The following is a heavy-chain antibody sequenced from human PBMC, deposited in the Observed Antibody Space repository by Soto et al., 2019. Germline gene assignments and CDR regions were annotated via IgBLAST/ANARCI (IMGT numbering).Heavy chain of an antibody. CDR1: GFTFSNAW. CDR3: TTGLYCSSTSCYARDYYYYDMAV. J-gene: IGHJ6*03. Sequence: EVQLVESGGGLVKPGGSLRLSCAASGFTFSNAWMSWVRQAPGKGLEWVGRIKSKTDGGTTDYAAPVKGRFTISRDDSKITLYLQMNSLKTEDTAVYYCTTGLYCSSTSCYARDYYYYDMAVWGKGTTVTVSS. D-gene: IGHD2-2*01. CDR2: IKSKTDGGTT. V-gene: IGHV3-15*01.